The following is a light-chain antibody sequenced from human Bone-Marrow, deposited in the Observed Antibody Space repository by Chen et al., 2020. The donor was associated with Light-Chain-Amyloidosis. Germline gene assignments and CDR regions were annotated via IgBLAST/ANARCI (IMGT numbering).Light chain of an antibody. CDR3: MQALQTPPWT. Sequence: DIVMTQSPLSLPVTPGERASISCRSSQSLLHSNGYNYLDWYLQKPGQSPQLLIYLGSNRASGVPDRFSGSGSGTDFTLKISRVEAEDVGVYYCMQALQTPPWTFGQGTKVEI. CDR2: LGS. J-gene: IGKJ1*01. V-gene: IGKV2-28*01. CDR1: QSLLHSNGYNY.